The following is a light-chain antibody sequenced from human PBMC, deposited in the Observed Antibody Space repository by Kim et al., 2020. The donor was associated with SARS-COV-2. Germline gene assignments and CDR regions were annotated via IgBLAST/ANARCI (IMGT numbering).Light chain of an antibody. V-gene: IGLV1-47*01. CDR2: RNN. CDR1: SSNIGSNY. Sequence: GQRVNISCSGSSSNIGSNYVYWYQQLPGTAPKLLIYRNNQRPSGVPDRFSGSKSGTSASLAISGLRSEDEADYYSAAWDDSLSGPVFGGGTQLTVL. J-gene: IGLJ3*02. CDR3: AAWDDSLSGPV.